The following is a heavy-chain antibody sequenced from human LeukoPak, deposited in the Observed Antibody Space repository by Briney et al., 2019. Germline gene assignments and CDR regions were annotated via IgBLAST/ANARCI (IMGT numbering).Heavy chain of an antibody. V-gene: IGHV4-30-2*01. J-gene: IGHJ4*02. CDR1: GGSINSGGYY. CDR3: ARGGDDFWSGYSHTRFDY. D-gene: IGHD3-3*01. CDR2: INHSGST. Sequence: PSETLSLTCTVSGGSINSGGYYWSWIRQPPGKGLEWIGYINHSGSTFYNPSLKSRVTISVDRSKNQFSLKLSFVTAADTAVYYCARGGDDFWSGYSHTRFDYWGQGTLVTVSS.